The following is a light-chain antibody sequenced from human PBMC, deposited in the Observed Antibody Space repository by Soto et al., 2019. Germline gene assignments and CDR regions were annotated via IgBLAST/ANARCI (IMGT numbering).Light chain of an antibody. CDR1: QSVLFSSTNKNY. Sequence: DIVMTQSPDSLAVSLGERATINCKSSQSVLFSSTNKNYLAWYQQKPGQPPKLLIYWASTRESGVPDRFSGSGSGTDFTLTISSLQAEDVAVYYCQQYYSVPITFGHGTRLEIK. V-gene: IGKV4-1*01. J-gene: IGKJ5*01. CDR2: WAS. CDR3: QQYYSVPIT.